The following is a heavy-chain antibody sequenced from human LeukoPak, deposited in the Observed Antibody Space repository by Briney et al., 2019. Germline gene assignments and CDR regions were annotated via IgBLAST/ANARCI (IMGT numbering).Heavy chain of an antibody. D-gene: IGHD2-8*02. Sequence: ASVKVSCKASGYSFTDYYVHWVRQAPGQGLEWLGYIYPKTGGTSYEQNFQGRVTMTRDTSISTVYMDLTRLTSDDTAVYYCARPSLGTGATPSNYWGQGTLVTVSS. CDR2: IYPKTGGT. CDR3: ARPSLGTGATPSNY. CDR1: GYSFTDYY. J-gene: IGHJ4*02. V-gene: IGHV1-2*02.